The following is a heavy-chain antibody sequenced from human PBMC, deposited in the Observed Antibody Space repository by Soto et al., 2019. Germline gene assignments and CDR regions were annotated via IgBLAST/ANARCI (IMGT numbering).Heavy chain of an antibody. Sequence: WASVKVSCKTSGYTFSDYYMHWVRQAPGQGLEWMGWINPNSGGTNYAQKFQGRVTMTRDTSIRTVYMELSRLRYDDTAVYYCARDRSGLHGADYWGQGALVTVSS. V-gene: IGHV1-2*02. CDR2: INPNSGGT. J-gene: IGHJ4*02. D-gene: IGHD6-19*01. CDR1: GYTFSDYY. CDR3: ARDRSGLHGADY.